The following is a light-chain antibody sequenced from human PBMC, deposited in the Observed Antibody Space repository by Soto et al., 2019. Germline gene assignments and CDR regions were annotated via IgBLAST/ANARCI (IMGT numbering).Light chain of an antibody. Sequence: QSALTQPASVSGSPGQSITISCTGSSSDVGSHNLVSWYQQYPGKAPKLMIFEANKRSSGVSERSSGSKSGKTASLTVSGLQADDEADYYCCSYGVTSTIFGGGTKLTVL. V-gene: IGLV2-23*01. CDR1: SSDVGSHNL. J-gene: IGLJ2*01. CDR3: CSYGVTSTI. CDR2: EAN.